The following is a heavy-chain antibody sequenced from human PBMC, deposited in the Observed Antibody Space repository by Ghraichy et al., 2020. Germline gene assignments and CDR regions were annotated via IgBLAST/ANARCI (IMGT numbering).Heavy chain of an antibody. J-gene: IGHJ3*02. CDR2: INYRGDT. CDR3: ARMWAYGSGSYGPHALDI. D-gene: IGHD3-10*01. Sequence: SETLSLTCAVFGGSLSGYYWTWIRQPPGKGLEWIGDINYRGDTNYNPSLESRVTMSLDTSKNQLSLKLTSVTAADTAIYTCARMWAYGSGSYGPHALDIWGQGTMVTVSS. CDR1: GGSLSGYY. V-gene: IGHV4-34*01.